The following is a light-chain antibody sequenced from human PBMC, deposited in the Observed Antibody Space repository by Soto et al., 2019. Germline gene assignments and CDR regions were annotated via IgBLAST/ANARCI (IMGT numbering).Light chain of an antibody. CDR2: DVS. J-gene: IGLJ3*02. Sequence: QSALTQPRSVSGSPGQSVTISCTGTTSDVGGYNYVSWYQHHPGKAPKLLMYDVSKRPSGVPDRFSGSKSGNTASLSISGLQADDEADYYCCSYADSNSWVFGGGTQLTVL. CDR3: CSYADSNSWV. CDR1: TSDVGGYNY. V-gene: IGLV2-11*01.